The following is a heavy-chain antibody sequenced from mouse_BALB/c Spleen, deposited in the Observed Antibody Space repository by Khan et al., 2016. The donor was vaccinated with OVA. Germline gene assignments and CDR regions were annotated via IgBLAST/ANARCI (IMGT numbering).Heavy chain of an antibody. CDR1: GFSLNNYS. Sequence: QVQLKQSGPGLVQPSQSLSITCTVSGFSLNNYSVHWVRQSPGKGLEWLGVIWSAGSTDYNAAFISRLTISKANSRTQAFFKMNSLQPNDTAIYDCARRGYDYGRGALFAYWGQGTLVTVSA. J-gene: IGHJ3*01. V-gene: IGHV2-2*02. D-gene: IGHD2-4*01. CDR3: ARRGYDYGRGALFAY. CDR2: IWSAGST.